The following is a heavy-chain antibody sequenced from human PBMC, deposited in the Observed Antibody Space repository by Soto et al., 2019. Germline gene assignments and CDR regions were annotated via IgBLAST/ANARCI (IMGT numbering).Heavy chain of an antibody. J-gene: IGHJ4*02. CDR1: GYTFSGYY. Sequence: QVQLVQSGAEVKKPGASVKVSCKASGYTFSGYYMHWVRQAPGQGLEWMGWINPKTGDTNYAQKFQGRVNMTRDTSISTAYMELSSLRSDDTAVFYCATAPTEADFDYWGQGTLVAVSS. CDR2: INPKTGDT. CDR3: ATAPTEADFDY. V-gene: IGHV1-2*02.